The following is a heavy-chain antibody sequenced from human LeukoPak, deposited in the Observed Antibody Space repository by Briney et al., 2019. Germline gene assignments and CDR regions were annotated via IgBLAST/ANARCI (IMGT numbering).Heavy chain of an antibody. Sequence: KPSETLSLTCTVSGGSVSSYYWSWIRQPPGKGLEWIGYIHYSGSTDYNPSLKSRVTISVDTSKNQFSLKMNSVTAADTAIYYCARVQWLPLDVFTFWGQGTMVTVSS. CDR3: ARVQWLPLDVFTF. CDR1: GGSVSSYY. CDR2: IHYSGST. V-gene: IGHV4-59*02. J-gene: IGHJ3*01. D-gene: IGHD6-19*01.